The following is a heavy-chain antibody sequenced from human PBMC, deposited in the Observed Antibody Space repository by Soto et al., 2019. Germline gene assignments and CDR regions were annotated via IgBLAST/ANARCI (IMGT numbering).Heavy chain of an antibody. CDR2: MSGSSSTT. CDR1: GLTFSNYA. V-gene: IGHV3-23*01. Sequence: PGGSLRLSCATSGLTFSNYAMSWVRRAPGGGLEWVSSMSGSSSTTYYADSVRGRFTISRDRSKNTLYLQMSSLRAEDTALYYCAKNQERELPRFIDFWGQGTLVTVSS. D-gene: IGHD1-7*01. CDR3: AKNQERELPRFIDF. J-gene: IGHJ4*02.